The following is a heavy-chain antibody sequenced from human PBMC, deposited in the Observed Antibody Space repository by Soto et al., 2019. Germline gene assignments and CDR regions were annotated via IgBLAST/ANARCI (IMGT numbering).Heavy chain of an antibody. V-gene: IGHV3-30-3*01. CDR1: GFTFSSYA. D-gene: IGHD3-22*01. J-gene: IGHJ5*02. Sequence: QVQLVESGGGVVQPGRSLRLSCAASGFTFSSYAMHWVRQAPGKGLEWVAVISYDGSNKYYADSVKGRFTISRDNSKNPLYLQMNSLRAADTAVYYCARDSSGYPGWFDPWGQGTLVTVSS. CDR3: ARDSSGYPGWFDP. CDR2: ISYDGSNK.